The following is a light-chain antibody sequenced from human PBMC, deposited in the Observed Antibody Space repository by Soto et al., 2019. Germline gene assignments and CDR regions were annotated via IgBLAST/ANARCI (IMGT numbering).Light chain of an antibody. CDR3: QHYGISPWGFT. Sequence: EIVLTQSPATLSLSPGERATLSCRASQSVSSYLAWYQQKPGQAPRLLIYDASNRATGIPARFSGSGSGTDFTLTISSLEPEDFAVYFCQHYGISPWGFTFGPGTKVEIK. J-gene: IGKJ3*01. CDR1: QSVSSY. CDR2: DAS. V-gene: IGKV3-11*01.